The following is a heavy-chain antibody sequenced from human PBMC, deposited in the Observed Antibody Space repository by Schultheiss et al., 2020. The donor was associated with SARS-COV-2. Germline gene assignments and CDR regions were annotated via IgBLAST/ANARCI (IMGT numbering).Heavy chain of an antibody. D-gene: IGHD3-22*01. Sequence: GESLKISCAASGFTFSSYSMNWVRQAPGKGLEWVSAISGSGGSTYYADSVKGRFTISRDNSKNTLYLQMNSLRAEDTAVYYCAKIPNYYDSSGYGYWGQGTLVTVSS. CDR2: ISGSGGST. V-gene: IGHV3-23*01. CDR3: AKIPNYYDSSGYGY. J-gene: IGHJ4*02. CDR1: GFTFSSYS.